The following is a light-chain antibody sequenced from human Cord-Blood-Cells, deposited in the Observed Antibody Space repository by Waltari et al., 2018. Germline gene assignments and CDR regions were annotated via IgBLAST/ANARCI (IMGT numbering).Light chain of an antibody. CDR2: EGS. CDR3: CSYAGSSTYV. J-gene: IGLJ1*01. Sequence: QSALTQPASVSGSPGQSITISCTGTSSDVGRSNLVSWYQQHPGKAPKRMIYEGSKRPSGVSNRFSGSKSGNTASLTISGLQAEDEADYYCCSYAGSSTYVFGTGTKVTVL. V-gene: IGLV2-23*01. CDR1: SSDVGRSNL.